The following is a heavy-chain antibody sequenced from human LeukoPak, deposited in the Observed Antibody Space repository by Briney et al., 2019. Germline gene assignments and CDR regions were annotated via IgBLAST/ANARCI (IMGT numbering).Heavy chain of an antibody. D-gene: IGHD6-19*01. J-gene: IGHJ4*02. Sequence: SVKVSCKASGFTFTSSAMQWVRQARGQRLEWIGWIVVGSGNTNYAQEFQERVTITRDMSTSTAYMELSSLRSEDTAVYYCAAVALTPRIAVAGGYWGQGTLVTVSS. CDR3: AAVALTPRIAVAGGY. V-gene: IGHV1-58*02. CDR2: IVVGSGNT. CDR1: GFTFTSSA.